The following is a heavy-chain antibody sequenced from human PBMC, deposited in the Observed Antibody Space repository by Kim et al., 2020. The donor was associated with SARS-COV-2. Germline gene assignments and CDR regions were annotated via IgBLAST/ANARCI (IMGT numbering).Heavy chain of an antibody. J-gene: IGHJ4*02. Sequence: GGSLRLSCAASGFTFSDYYMSWIRQAPGKGLEWVSYISSSSSYTNYAYSVKGRFTISRDNAKNSLYLQMISLRAEDTAVYYCARSSDAYSSSLAVDYWGQGTLVTVSS. V-gene: IGHV3-11*06. CDR1: GFTFSDYY. CDR2: ISSSSSYT. D-gene: IGHD6-13*01. CDR3: ARSSDAYSSSLAVDY.